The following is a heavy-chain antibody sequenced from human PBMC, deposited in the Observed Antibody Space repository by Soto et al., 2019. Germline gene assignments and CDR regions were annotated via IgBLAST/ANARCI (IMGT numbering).Heavy chain of an antibody. D-gene: IGHD6-13*01. CDR1: GYTLTELS. J-gene: IGHJ5*02. CDR3: ATSQQLVQGVWFDP. V-gene: IGHV1-24*01. CDR2: FDPEDGET. Sequence: GASVKVSCKVSGYTLTELSMHWVRQAPGKGLEWMGGFDPEDGETIYAQKFQGRVTMTEDTSTDTAYMELSSLRSEDTAVYYCATSQQLVQGVWFDPWGQGTLVTVSS.